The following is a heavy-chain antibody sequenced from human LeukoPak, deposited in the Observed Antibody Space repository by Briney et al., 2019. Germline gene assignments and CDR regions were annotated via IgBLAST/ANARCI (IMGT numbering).Heavy chain of an antibody. V-gene: IGHV3-11*01. CDR3: AKDLSLYTGFDY. CDR1: GFTFSDYY. Sequence: PGGSLRLSCAASGFTFSDYYINWIRQAPGKGLEWLSYISGNGRFIEYADSVKGRFTISRDNAQNLLYLQMNSLRAEDTAVYYCAKDLSLYTGFDYWGQGTLVTVSS. CDR2: ISGNGRFI. D-gene: IGHD2-8*02. J-gene: IGHJ4*02.